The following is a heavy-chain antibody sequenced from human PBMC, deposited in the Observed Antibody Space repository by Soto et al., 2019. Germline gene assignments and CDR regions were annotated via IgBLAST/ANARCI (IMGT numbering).Heavy chain of an antibody. V-gene: IGHV4-59*01. D-gene: IGHD4-17*01. Sequence: SETLSLTCTVSGGSISSYYWSWIRQPPGKGLECIGYIYYSGSTNYNPSLKSRVTISVDTSKNQFSLKLSSVTAADTAVYYCARGSAYGDLYSLSYYYYGMDVWGQGTTVTVSS. CDR3: ARGSAYGDLYSLSYYYYGMDV. CDR2: IYYSGST. CDR1: GGSISSYY. J-gene: IGHJ6*02.